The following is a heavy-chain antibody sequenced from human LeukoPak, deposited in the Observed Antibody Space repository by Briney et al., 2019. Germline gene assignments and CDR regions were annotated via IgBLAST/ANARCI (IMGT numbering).Heavy chain of an antibody. CDR2: ISPNSGKT. Sequence: GASVKVSFKASGYIFPNYGISWVRQAPGQGLEGMGWISPNSGKTHSAQKFQGRATVTTDTSTTTGYMELSNLTSDDTAVYYCTRGGIAVPAQIFDYWGQGTLVTVSS. CDR3: TRGGIAVPAQIFDY. V-gene: IGHV1-18*01. CDR1: GYIFPNYG. J-gene: IGHJ4*02. D-gene: IGHD6-19*01.